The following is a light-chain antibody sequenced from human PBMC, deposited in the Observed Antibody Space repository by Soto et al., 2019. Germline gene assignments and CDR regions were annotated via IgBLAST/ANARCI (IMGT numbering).Light chain of an antibody. J-gene: IGKJ4*01. CDR1: QSVSSK. CDR3: QQYNDWPPA. CDR2: GAS. V-gene: IGKV3-15*01. Sequence: TQFPGTLSLSPWEIATLSCRASQSVSSKLVWYQQKPGQAPRFLIYGASTRATGIPARFRGSGSGTEFTLTIDSLQSEDFAVYYCQQYNDWPPAFGGGTKVDIK.